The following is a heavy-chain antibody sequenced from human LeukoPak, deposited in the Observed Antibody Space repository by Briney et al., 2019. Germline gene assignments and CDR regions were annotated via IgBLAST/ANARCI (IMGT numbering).Heavy chain of an antibody. D-gene: IGHD2-15*01. CDR3: AKDEWRELPAEDGGVDY. V-gene: IGHV3-30*02. Sequence: HPGGSLRLSCAASGFIFSNYAMNWVRRAPGKGLEWVAFIRHDGSIKYYADSVRGRFTISRDNSKNTLYLQMNSLRAEDTAVYYCAKDEWRELPAEDGGVDYWGQGTLVTVSS. CDR2: IRHDGSIK. CDR1: GFIFSNYA. J-gene: IGHJ4*02.